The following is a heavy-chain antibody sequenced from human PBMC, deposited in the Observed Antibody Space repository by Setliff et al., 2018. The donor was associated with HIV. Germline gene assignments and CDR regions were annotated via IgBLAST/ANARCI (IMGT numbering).Heavy chain of an antibody. D-gene: IGHD3-22*01. CDR3: ARGALISWDSSDDLWY. CDR1: GFIFRTND. Sequence: GGSLRLSCVASGFIFRTNDMHWVRQAPGKGLEWVSFIRSDGSNKYYADPVKGRFTISRDNSNNTLYLQMNSLRAEDTAVYYCARGALISWDSSDDLWYWGQGTLVTVSS. J-gene: IGHJ4*02. CDR2: IRSDGSNK. V-gene: IGHV3-30*02.